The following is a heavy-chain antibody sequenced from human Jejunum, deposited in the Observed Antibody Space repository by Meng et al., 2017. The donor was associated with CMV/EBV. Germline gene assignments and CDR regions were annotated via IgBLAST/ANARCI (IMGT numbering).Heavy chain of an antibody. D-gene: IGHD1-26*01. Sequence: ITRTSYDWDWIRYSPGKGLEWIGTVYHDGTTYYNPSLKSRVTISIDSSKNQFSLSLTSVTAADTALYYCARALQVGVAGRGASGYWGQGTLVTVSS. CDR2: VYHDGTT. CDR1: ITRTSYD. CDR3: ARALQVGVAGRGASGY. V-gene: IGHV4-39*01. J-gene: IGHJ4*02.